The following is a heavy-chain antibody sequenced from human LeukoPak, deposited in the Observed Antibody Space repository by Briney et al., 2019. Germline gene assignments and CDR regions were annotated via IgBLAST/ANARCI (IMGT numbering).Heavy chain of an antibody. J-gene: IGHJ4*02. CDR3: ARGGDYGFFYFDY. CDR1: GLTFSDYR. D-gene: IGHD4-17*01. CDR2: ISSSSSYI. Sequence: PGGSLRLSCAVSGLTFSDYRMIWVRQAPEKRLEWVSSISSSSSYISYADSVKGRFTISRDNAKNSLYLQMNSLRAEDTAVYYCARGGDYGFFYFDYWGQGTLVTVSS. V-gene: IGHV3-21*01.